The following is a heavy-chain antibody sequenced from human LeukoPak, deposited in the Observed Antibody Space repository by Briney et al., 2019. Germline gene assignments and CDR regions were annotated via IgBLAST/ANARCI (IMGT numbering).Heavy chain of an antibody. CDR1: GGFISSYY. CDR2: IYTSGST. CDR3: ARVTVTTGYYYYYMDV. V-gene: IGHV4-4*09. D-gene: IGHD4-11*01. Sequence: PSETLTLTCTVSGGFISSYYWSWIRQPPGKGLEWIGYIYTSGSTNYNPSLKSRVTISVDTSKNQFSLKLSSVTAADTAVYYCARVTVTTGYYYYYMDVWGKGTTVTVSS. J-gene: IGHJ6*03.